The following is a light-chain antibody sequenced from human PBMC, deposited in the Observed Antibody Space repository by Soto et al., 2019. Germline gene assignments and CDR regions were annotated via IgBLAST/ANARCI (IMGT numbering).Light chain of an antibody. CDR3: PSSDSSLRGLV. CDR1: SSNIGAGYD. Sequence: QSVLTQPPSVSGAPGQRVTISCTGSSSNIGAGYDVPWYQQRPGTAPKLLIYGNSNRPSGVPHRFSGSKSGTSASLAITGLQADDEADHCCPSSDSSLRGLVFGTGTKLTVL. J-gene: IGLJ1*01. CDR2: GNS. V-gene: IGLV1-40*01.